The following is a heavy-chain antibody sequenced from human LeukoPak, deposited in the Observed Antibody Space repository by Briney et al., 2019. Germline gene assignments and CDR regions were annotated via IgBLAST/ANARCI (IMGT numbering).Heavy chain of an antibody. CDR1: GGSISGHY. J-gene: IGHJ4*02. Sequence: SETLSLACTVSGGSISGHYWSWIRQSPRERLEWIGYFYSSGSTNYNPSLKSRVTISVDSSKNQFSLEMTSVTAADTAVYYCARAFRYNFWSGYYTETYYFDSWGQGTLVTVSS. D-gene: IGHD3-3*01. CDR2: FYSSGST. V-gene: IGHV4-59*11. CDR3: ARAFRYNFWSGYYTETYYFDS.